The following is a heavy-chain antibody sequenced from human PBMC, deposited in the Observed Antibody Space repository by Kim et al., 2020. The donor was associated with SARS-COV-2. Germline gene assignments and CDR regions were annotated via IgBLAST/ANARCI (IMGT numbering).Heavy chain of an antibody. J-gene: IGHJ6*02. Sequence: TSYAASVKGRFTITSDNARNTVYLQMNSLRAEDTAVYYRTRDGSFGMDVWGQGTTVTVSS. CDR2: T. D-gene: IGHD5-12*01. CDR3: TRDGSFGMDV. V-gene: IGHV3-74*01.